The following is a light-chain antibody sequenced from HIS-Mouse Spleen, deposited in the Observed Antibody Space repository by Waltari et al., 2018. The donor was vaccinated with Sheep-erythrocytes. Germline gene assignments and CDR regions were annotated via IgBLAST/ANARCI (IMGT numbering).Light chain of an antibody. CDR1: TSYVGGYTL. Sequence: QSALTQPAPVPGSPGQSITISCPGTTSYVGGYTLFSWYQQHPGKAPKLMIYEGSKRPSGVSNRFSGSKSGNTASLTISGLQAEDEADYYCCSYAGSSTLVFGGGTKLTVL. V-gene: IGLV2-23*01. J-gene: IGLJ2*01. CDR3: CSYAGSSTLV. CDR2: EGS.